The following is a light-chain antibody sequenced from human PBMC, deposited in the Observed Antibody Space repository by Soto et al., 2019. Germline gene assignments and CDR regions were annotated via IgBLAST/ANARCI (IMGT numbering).Light chain of an antibody. J-gene: IGLJ2*01. CDR3: QAWDSSTYVV. CDR1: SLGDKY. CDR2: QNT. V-gene: IGLV3-1*01. Sequence: SYELTQPPSVSVAPGQTASITCSGDSLGDKYACWYQQKPGQSPVLVIFQNTDRPSGIPERFSGSNSGNTATLTISGTQAVDEADYYCQAWDSSTYVVFGGGTQLTVL.